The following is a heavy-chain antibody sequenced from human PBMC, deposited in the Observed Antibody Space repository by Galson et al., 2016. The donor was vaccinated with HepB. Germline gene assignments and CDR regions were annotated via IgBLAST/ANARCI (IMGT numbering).Heavy chain of an antibody. CDR1: AGSISSYY. V-gene: IGHV4-59*01. D-gene: IGHD3-10*01. CDR3: ARGRFAGFGDLSRVYYVDY. Sequence: SETLSLTCTVSAGSISSYYWSWIRQPPGQGLEWIGHVYYSGSTNYNPSLESRVIISVDTSKKQLSLKLSSVTAADTAVYYCARGRFAGFGDLSRVYYVDYWGQGAVVTVSS. J-gene: IGHJ4*02. CDR2: VYYSGST.